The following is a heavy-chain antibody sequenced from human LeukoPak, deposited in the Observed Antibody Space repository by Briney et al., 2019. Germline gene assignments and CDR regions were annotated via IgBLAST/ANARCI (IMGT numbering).Heavy chain of an antibody. CDR3: ARTREYSSSWYFPPFDP. Sequence: ASVKVSCKASRYTFTGYYMHWVRQAPGQGLEWMGWINPNSGRTNYAQNFQGRVTMTRDPSISTAYMELSGLTSNDTAVYYCARTREYSSSWYFPPFDPWGQGTLVTVSS. CDR1: RYTFTGYY. J-gene: IGHJ5*02. V-gene: IGHV1-2*02. D-gene: IGHD6-13*01. CDR2: INPNSGRT.